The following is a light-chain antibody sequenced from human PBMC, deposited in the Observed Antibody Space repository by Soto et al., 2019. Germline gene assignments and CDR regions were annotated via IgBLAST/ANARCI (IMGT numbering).Light chain of an antibody. CDR3: QQYCSSPPYT. Sequence: EIVLTQSPGTLSLSPGERATLSCRASQSVSSSYLAWYQQKPGQALRLLIYGASSRATGIPDRFSGSGSGTDFTLTISRLEPEDFAVYYCQQYCSSPPYTFGPGTKVDIK. V-gene: IGKV3-20*01. CDR1: QSVSSSY. J-gene: IGKJ3*01. CDR2: GAS.